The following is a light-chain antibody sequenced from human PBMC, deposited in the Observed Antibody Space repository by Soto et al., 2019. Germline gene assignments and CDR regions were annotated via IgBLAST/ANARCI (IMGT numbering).Light chain of an antibody. Sequence: QPSPLSGSPGQAITLSFPGARSDVGGYNYVSWYQQHPGKAPKLMIYDVSNWPSGVSNRFSGSKSGNTASLTISGLQAEDEADYYCSSYTNSSPFVFGTGTKVTVL. J-gene: IGLJ1*01. CDR1: RSDVGGYNY. CDR2: DVS. V-gene: IGLV2-14*01. CDR3: SSYTNSSPFV.